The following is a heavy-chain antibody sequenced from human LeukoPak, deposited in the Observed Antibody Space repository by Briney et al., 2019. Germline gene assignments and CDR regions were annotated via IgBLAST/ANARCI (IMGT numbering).Heavy chain of an antibody. CDR3: ARPLNYDFWSGYYF. J-gene: IGHJ4*02. CDR1: GYSFTSYW. D-gene: IGHD3-3*01. V-gene: IGHV5-51*01. Sequence: GESLKISCKGSGYSFTSYWIGWVRQMPGKGLEWMGIIYPGDSDTGYSPSFQGQVTISADKSISTAYLQWSSLKASDSAIYYCARPLNYDFWSGYYFWGQGTLVTVSS. CDR2: IYPGDSDT.